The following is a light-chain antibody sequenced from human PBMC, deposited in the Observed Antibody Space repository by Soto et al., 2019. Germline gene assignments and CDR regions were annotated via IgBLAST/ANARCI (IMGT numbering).Light chain of an antibody. CDR1: QDINSW. J-gene: IGKJ4*01. Sequence: DVQMTQSPSALSASVGDRVTITCRASQDINSWLAWYQQKPGKAPKSLIYAASSLQTGVPSRFSGSESETDFTLTISSLQPEDSATYYCQQYNIYPLSLGGGNKVEIK. CDR2: AAS. CDR3: QQYNIYPLS. V-gene: IGKV1D-16*01.